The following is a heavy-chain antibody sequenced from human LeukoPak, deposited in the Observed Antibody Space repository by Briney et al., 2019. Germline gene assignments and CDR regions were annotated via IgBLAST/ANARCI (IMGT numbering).Heavy chain of an antibody. CDR2: IYPGDSDT. CDR3: ARHSPYKFGCMAV. V-gene: IGHV5-51*01. D-gene: IGHD3-16*01. J-gene: IGHJ6*03. CDR1: GYSFTSYW. Sequence: GESLQISCKGSGYSFTSYWIGWVRQMPGKGLEWMGIIYPGDSDTRYRPSFQGQVTISADKSISTAYLQWSSLKASDTAMYYCARHSPYKFGCMAVWGKGTTVPVSS.